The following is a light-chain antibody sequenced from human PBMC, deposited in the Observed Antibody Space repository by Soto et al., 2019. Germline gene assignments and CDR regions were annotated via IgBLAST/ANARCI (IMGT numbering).Light chain of an antibody. Sequence: QSALTQPPSVSGSPGQSVAISCTGTSSDVGGSNGVSWYQQPPGTAPKLMIYDVSNRPSGVPDRFSGSKSGNTASLTISGLQAEDEGEYYCSSYTSSSTYVFGTGTKLTVL. CDR2: DVS. CDR3: SSYTSSSTYV. J-gene: IGLJ1*01. V-gene: IGLV2-18*02. CDR1: SSDVGGSNG.